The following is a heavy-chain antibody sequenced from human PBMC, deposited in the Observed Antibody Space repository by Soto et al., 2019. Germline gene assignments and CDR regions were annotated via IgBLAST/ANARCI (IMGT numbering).Heavy chain of an antibody. J-gene: IGHJ4*02. Sequence: SETQSLTCTVSGGSIRSGVYSWSWIRQPPGKGLEWIGYIYHSGSTYYNPSLKSRVTISVDRSKNQFSLKLSSVTAADTAVYYCASRYGWNFDYWGQGTLVTVSS. CDR2: IYHSGST. CDR1: GGSIRSGVYS. CDR3: ASRYGWNFDY. V-gene: IGHV4-30-2*01. D-gene: IGHD6-19*01.